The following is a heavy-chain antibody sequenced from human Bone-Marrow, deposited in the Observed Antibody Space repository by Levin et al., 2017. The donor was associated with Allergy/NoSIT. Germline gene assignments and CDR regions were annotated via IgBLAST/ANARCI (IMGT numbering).Heavy chain of an antibody. CDR2: INHSGST. Sequence: SQTLSLTCAVYGGSFSGYYWSWIRQPPGKGLEWIGEINHSGSTNYNPSLKSRVTISVDTSKNQFSLKLSSVTAADTAVYYCARSFYCSSTSCYGEFDYWGQGTLVTVSS. CDR3: ARSFYCSSTSCYGEFDY. D-gene: IGHD2-2*01. V-gene: IGHV4-34*01. J-gene: IGHJ4*02. CDR1: GGSFSGYY.